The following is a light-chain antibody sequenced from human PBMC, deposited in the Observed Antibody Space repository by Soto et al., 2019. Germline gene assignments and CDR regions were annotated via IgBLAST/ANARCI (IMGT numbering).Light chain of an antibody. V-gene: IGKV1-5*01. CDR3: QQYNSYYT. CDR1: QSISSW. CDR2: DAS. Sequence: DIQMTQSPSTLSASVGDRVTITCRASQSISSWLAWYQQKPGKAPKLLIYDASSLESGVPSRFSGSGSGTEFTLTISLLSPDDFANYYCQQYNSYYTFGQGTKLEIK. J-gene: IGKJ2*01.